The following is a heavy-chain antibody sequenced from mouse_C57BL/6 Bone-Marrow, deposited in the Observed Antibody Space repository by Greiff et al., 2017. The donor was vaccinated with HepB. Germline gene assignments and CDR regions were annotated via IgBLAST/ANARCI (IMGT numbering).Heavy chain of an antibody. V-gene: IGHV5-12*01. D-gene: IGHD3-3*01. CDR3: ARLGDLAWFAY. CDR1: GFTFSDYY. Sequence: EVKLVDSGGGLVQPGGSLKLSCAASGFTFSDYYMYWVRQTPEKRLEWVAYISNGGGSTYYPDTVKGRFTISRDNAKNTLYLQMSRLKSEDTAMYYCARLGDLAWFAYWGQGTLVTVSA. J-gene: IGHJ3*01. CDR2: ISNGGGST.